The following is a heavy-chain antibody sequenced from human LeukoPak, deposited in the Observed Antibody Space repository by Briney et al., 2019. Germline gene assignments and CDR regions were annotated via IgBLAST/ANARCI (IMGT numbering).Heavy chain of an antibody. CDR1: GASITTSY. CDR2: IYYSGGT. D-gene: IGHD4-17*01. V-gene: IGHV4-59*01. J-gene: IGHJ4*02. Sequence: SETLSLTCTVSGASITTSYWSWIRQPPGKGLEWIGYIYYSGGTNYNPSLKSRVNISVDTSKNQFSLKLSSVTAADTAVYFCARGPVTTGYFAYWGQGTLVTVSS. CDR3: ARGPVTTGYFAY.